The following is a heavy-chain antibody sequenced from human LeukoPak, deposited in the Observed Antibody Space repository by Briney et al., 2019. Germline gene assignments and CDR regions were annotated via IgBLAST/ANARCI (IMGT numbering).Heavy chain of an antibody. CDR1: GLTFSSYW. D-gene: IGHD5-18*01. Sequence: GGSLRLSCAVSGLTFSSYWMDWVRQAPGKGLEWVASINPGGSKKYSADSVKGRFTISRDNAENSLYLQMNSLGVEDTAFYYCARDLAYSRLDYWGQGMVVTVSS. CDR2: INPGGSKK. CDR3: ARDLAYSRLDY. J-gene: IGHJ4*02. V-gene: IGHV3-7*01.